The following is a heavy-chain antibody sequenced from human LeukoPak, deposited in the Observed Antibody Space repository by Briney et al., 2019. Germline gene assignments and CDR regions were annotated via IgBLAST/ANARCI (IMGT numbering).Heavy chain of an antibody. CDR2: VSNSGSYT. CDR3: GRGGVVASMDV. D-gene: IGHD2-15*01. Sequence: GGALRLSCAASGFTFSDEYMSWIRQAPGKGLEWVSYVSNSGSYTNYADSVKGRFTISRDNTKSSLYLQMNSVRAEDTAVYYCGRGGVVASMDVWGQGTTVTVSS. CDR1: GFTFSDEY. J-gene: IGHJ6*02. V-gene: IGHV3-11*05.